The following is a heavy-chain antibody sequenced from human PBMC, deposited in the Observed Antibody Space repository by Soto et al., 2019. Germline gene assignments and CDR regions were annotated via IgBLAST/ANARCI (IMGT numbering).Heavy chain of an antibody. D-gene: IGHD5-12*01. Sequence: EVQLVESGGGLVQPGGSLRLSCAASGFTISSYSMNWVRQAPGKGLEWVSYISSSSSTIYYADSVKGRLTSSRDNAKNSLYLQMISLRDEDTAVYYCAREGYPFDYWGQGTLVNVSS. CDR1: GFTISSYS. J-gene: IGHJ4*02. V-gene: IGHV3-48*02. CDR2: ISSSSSTI. CDR3: AREGYPFDY.